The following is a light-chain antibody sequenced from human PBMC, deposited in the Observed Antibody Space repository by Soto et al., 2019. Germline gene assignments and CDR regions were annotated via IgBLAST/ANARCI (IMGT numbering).Light chain of an antibody. CDR3: SSYTSSSTPYV. V-gene: IGLV2-14*01. CDR1: SSDVGGYNY. Sequence: QSALTQPASVSGSPGQSITISCTGTSSDVGGYNYVSWYQQHPGKAPKLMIYEVSNRPSGVSNRFSGSKSGNTASLTISGIHAEDEADYYCSSYTSSSTPYVFGTGTKVTVL. J-gene: IGLJ1*01. CDR2: EVS.